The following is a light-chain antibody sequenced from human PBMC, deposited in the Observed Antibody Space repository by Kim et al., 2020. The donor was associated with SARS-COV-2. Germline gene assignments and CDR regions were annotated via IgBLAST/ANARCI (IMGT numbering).Light chain of an antibody. CDR3: LQRNHWPVT. CDR2: DAS. J-gene: IGKJ4*01. V-gene: IGKV3-11*01. Sequence: LSPGERATLACRARQSVSTDLSWYQQKPGQAPRLLISDASDRATGIPARFGGSGFGTDFTLTISSLEPEDSAVYYCLQRNHWPVTFGGGTKVDIK. CDR1: QSVSTD.